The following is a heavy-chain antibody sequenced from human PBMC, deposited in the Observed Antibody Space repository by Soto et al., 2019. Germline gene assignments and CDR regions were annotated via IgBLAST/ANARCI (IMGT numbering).Heavy chain of an antibody. J-gene: IGHJ4*02. CDR2: VFHTGNT. D-gene: IGHD1-20*01. CDR1: VDSIISDY. V-gene: IGHV4-59*01. CDR3: EREHYKWKL. Sequence: PSETRSLTCRFSVDSIISDYCTWIRQPPVKGLQWIGYVFHTGNTNYNPSLKSRVTISEDASKNQVSLRLTSVTAADTAVYFCEREHYKWKLWGQGNLVTVXS.